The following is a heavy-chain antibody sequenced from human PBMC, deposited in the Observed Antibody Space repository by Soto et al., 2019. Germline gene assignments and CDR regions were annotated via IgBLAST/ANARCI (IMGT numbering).Heavy chain of an antibody. V-gene: IGHV3-30-3*01. J-gene: IGHJ3*02. Sequence: GGSLRLSCAASGFTFSSYAMHWVRQAPGKGLEWVAVISYDGSNKYYADSVKGRFTISRDNSKNTLYLQMNSLRAEDTAVYYCARDLGRLVELSLLSHSDAFDSWAQGTMVTGSS. CDR2: ISYDGSNK. CDR3: ARDLGRLVELSLLSHSDAFDS. D-gene: IGHD3-16*02. CDR1: GFTFSSYA.